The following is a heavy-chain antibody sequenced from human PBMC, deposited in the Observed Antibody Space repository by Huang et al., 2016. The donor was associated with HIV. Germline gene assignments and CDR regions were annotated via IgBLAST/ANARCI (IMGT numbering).Heavy chain of an antibody. CDR1: GFSLSTSGVG. Sequence: QITLKESGPTLVKPTQTLTLTCTFSGFSLSTSGVGVGWIRQPPGKALEWLALIHWNNYKNYNSSVKGRLTITKDTSKNQVFLTMANVDPLDTATYYCARRAASGWQQEYFHLWGQGTLVTVSS. CDR3: ARRAASGWQQEYFHL. D-gene: IGHD6-19*01. V-gene: IGHV2-5*01. J-gene: IGHJ1*01. CDR2: IHWNNYK.